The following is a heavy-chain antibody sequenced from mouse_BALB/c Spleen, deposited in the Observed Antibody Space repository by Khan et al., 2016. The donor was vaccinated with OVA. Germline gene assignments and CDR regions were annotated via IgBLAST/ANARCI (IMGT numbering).Heavy chain of an antibody. Sequence: EVELVESGGGLVKPGGSLKLSCAASGFTFSDYYMYWIRQTPEKRLEWVATISDGGSYSSYPDSVKGRFTISRDDVTRNLYLQLSSLKSEDTAMYYCARGFYGGPFTYWGQGTLVTVSA. CDR1: GFTFSDYY. V-gene: IGHV5-4*02. D-gene: IGHD1-1*02. CDR2: ISDGGSYS. J-gene: IGHJ3*01. CDR3: ARGFYGGPFTY.